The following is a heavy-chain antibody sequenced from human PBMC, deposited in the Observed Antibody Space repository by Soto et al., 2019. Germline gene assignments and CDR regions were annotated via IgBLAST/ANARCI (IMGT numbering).Heavy chain of an antibody. J-gene: IGHJ5*02. CDR3: ARGLYSSSENWFDP. D-gene: IGHD6-13*01. CDR1: GGSISSSNW. V-gene: IGHV4-4*02. Sequence: QVQLQESGPGLVKPSGTLSLTCAVSGGSISSSNWWSWVRQPPGKGLEWIGEIYHGGSTNYNPSLKSRGTISVDKSNHHFSLKLSSVTAADTAVYYCARGLYSSSENWFDPWGQGTLVTVSS. CDR2: IYHGGST.